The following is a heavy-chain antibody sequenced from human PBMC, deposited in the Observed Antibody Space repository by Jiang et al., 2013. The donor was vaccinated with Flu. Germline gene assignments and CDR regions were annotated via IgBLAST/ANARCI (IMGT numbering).Heavy chain of an antibody. CDR3: TTDLPTRGYGEIDY. J-gene: IGHJ4*02. CDR1: GFTFSNAW. D-gene: IGHD4/OR15-4a*01. V-gene: IGHV3-15*01. Sequence: EVQLVESGGGLVKPGGSLRLSCAASGFTFSNAWMSWVRQAPGKGLEWVGRIKSKTDGGTTVYAAPVKGRFTVSRDDSKATLYLQMNSLKTEDTAVYYCTTDLPTRGYGEIDYWGQGTLVTVSS. CDR2: IKSKTDGGTT.